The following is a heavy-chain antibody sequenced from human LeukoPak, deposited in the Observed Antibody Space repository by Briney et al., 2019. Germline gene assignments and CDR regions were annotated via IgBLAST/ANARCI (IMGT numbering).Heavy chain of an antibody. CDR2: LSDTGDST. Sequence: GGSLRLSCAASGFTLSNHPMYWVRQAPGKGLEWVSSLSDTGDSTHYADSVKGRFTISRDSARSALYLQMNSQRAEDTAVYYCAKGDCSSGSCYFDYWGQGSQVTVSS. CDR3: AKGDCSSGSCYFDY. D-gene: IGHD2-15*01. J-gene: IGHJ4*02. V-gene: IGHV3-23*01. CDR1: GFTLSNHP.